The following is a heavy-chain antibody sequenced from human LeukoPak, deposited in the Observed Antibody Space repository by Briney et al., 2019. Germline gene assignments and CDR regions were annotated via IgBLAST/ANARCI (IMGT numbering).Heavy chain of an antibody. CDR3: ATWAFYHSLDV. CDR1: GFTFDAYA. D-gene: IGHD1-26*01. V-gene: IGHV3-43*02. J-gene: IGHJ6*02. Sequence: GGSLRLSCAASGFTFDAYAMHWVRQAPGKGLEWVSLIDKDGGATHYADSVKGRFTISRDNSKNSLYLQMNSLRIEDTALYYCATWAFYHSLDVWGQGTTVTVSS. CDR2: IDKDGGAT.